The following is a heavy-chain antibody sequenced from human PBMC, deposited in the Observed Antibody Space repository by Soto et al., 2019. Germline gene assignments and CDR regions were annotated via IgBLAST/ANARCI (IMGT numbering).Heavy chain of an antibody. V-gene: IGHV1-69*06. Sequence: VQLVQSGAEVKKPGSSVKVSCKDSGGTFSSYAISWVRQASGQGLEWMGGIIPIFGTANYAQKFQGRVTITADKSTSTAYMELSSLRSEDTAVYYCASDAYGDYITHYDYYAYGIDVLGQGTTGTVSS. D-gene: IGHD4-17*01. CDR3: ASDAYGDYITHYDYYAYGIDV. J-gene: IGHJ6*02. CDR2: IIPIFGTA. CDR1: GGTFSSYA.